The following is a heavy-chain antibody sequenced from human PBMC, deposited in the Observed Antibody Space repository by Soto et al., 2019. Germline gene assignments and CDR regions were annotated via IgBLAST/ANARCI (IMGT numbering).Heavy chain of an antibody. Sequence: GVSLRLSCAASGFTFDDYAMHWVRQAPGKGLEWVSGISWNSGSIGYADSVKGRFTISRDNAKNSLYLQMNSLRAEDTALYYCAKAHSSGWYYFDYWGQGTLVTVSS. J-gene: IGHJ4*02. CDR3: AKAHSSGWYYFDY. CDR1: GFTFDDYA. CDR2: ISWNSGSI. D-gene: IGHD6-19*01. V-gene: IGHV3-9*01.